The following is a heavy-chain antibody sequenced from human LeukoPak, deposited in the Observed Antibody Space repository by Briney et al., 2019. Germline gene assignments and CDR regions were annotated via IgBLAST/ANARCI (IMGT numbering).Heavy chain of an antibody. J-gene: IGHJ6*04. CDR2: IYYSGST. D-gene: IGHD3-10*01. Sequence: SETLSLTCTVSGGSISSYYRSWIRQPPGKGLEWIGYIYYSGSTNYNPSLKSRVTISVDTSKNQFSLKLSSVTAADTAVYYCARHISSMIRGVNYYYYGMDVWGKGTTVSVSS. V-gene: IGHV4-59*08. CDR3: ARHISSMIRGVNYYYYGMDV. CDR1: GGSISSYY.